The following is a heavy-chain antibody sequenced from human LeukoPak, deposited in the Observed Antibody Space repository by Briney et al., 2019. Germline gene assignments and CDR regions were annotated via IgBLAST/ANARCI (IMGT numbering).Heavy chain of an antibody. CDR1: GGSISSYY. J-gene: IGHJ3*02. V-gene: IGHV4-4*07. Sequence: PSETLSLTCTVSGGSISSYYWSWIRQPAGKGLEWIGRIYTSGSTNYNPSLKSRVTMSVDTSKNQFSLKLSSVTAADTAVYYCARDKSSGWTFSLAFDIWGQGTMVTVSS. CDR2: IYTSGST. CDR3: ARDKSSGWTFSLAFDI. D-gene: IGHD6-19*01.